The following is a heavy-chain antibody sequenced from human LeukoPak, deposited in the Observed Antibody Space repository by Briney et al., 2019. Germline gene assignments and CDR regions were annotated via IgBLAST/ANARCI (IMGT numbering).Heavy chain of an antibody. CDR1: GFTFNTYT. D-gene: IGHD3-22*01. J-gene: IGHJ3*01. V-gene: IGHV3-21*01. Sequence: PGGSLRLSCAASGFTFNTYTMNWVRQAPGKGLEWVSCISSGGSYIYYADSVKGRFTISRDNAKNSLYLQMNSLRAEDTAVYYCARDPPLYDSSGYDVWGQGTMVTVSS. CDR2: ISSGGSYI. CDR3: ARDPPLYDSSGYDV.